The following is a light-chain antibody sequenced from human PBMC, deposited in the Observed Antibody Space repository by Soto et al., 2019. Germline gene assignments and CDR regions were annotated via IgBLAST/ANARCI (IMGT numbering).Light chain of an antibody. CDR3: QQYNNWPPTYT. J-gene: IGKJ2*01. Sequence: EIVMTQSPATLSVSPGERATLSCRASHSVSSNLAWYQQKPGQAPRLLIYGASTRATGIPGRFSGSGTETEFTLTISSLQSEDFAVYYCQQYNNWPPTYTFGQGTKLEIK. CDR1: HSVSSN. V-gene: IGKV3-15*01. CDR2: GAS.